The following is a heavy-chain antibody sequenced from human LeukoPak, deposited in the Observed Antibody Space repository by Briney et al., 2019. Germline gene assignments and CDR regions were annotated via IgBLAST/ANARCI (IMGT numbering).Heavy chain of an antibody. CDR2: ISGSGGST. CDR1: GFTFSSYA. D-gene: IGHD1-26*01. CDR3: AQTFTLKWELPV. Sequence: GGSLRLSCAASGFTFSSYAMSWVRQAPGKGLEWVSAISGSGGSTYYADSVKGRFTISRDNSRNTLYLQMNSLRAEDTAVYYWAQTFTLKWELPVWGQGTLVTVSS. V-gene: IGHV3-23*01. J-gene: IGHJ4*02.